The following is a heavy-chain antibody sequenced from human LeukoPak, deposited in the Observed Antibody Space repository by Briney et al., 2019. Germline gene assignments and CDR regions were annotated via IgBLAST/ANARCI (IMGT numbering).Heavy chain of an antibody. V-gene: IGHV3-7*03. J-gene: IGHJ4*02. CDR1: GFTFSSYW. CDR3: AKDVQWELTGGYFDY. D-gene: IGHD1-26*01. CDR2: IKQDGSEK. Sequence: GGSLRLSCAASGFTFSSYWMSWVRQAPGKGLEWVANIKQDGSEKYYVDSVKGRFTISRDNAKNSLYLQMNSLRAEDTAIYFCAKDVQWELTGGYFDYWGQGTLVTVSS.